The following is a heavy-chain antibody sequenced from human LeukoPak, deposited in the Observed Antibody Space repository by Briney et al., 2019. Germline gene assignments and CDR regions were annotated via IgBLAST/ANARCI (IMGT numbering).Heavy chain of an antibody. Sequence: GGSLRLSCAASGFSVCSYGMSWVRQAPGKGLEWVSPFSGNGEWTHYTDSVKGRFTTSRDKTKNTLYLQMNSLIFEDTALYYCAKDGFNYTSRDNDGFDTWGQGTMVTVSS. CDR3: AKDGFNYTSRDNDGFDT. V-gene: IGHV3-23*01. CDR2: FSGNGEWT. CDR1: GFSVCSYG. J-gene: IGHJ3*02. D-gene: IGHD3-3*01.